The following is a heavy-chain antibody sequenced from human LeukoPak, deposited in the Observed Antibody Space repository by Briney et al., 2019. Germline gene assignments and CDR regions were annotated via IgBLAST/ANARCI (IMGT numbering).Heavy chain of an antibody. J-gene: IGHJ4*02. CDR2: IKSKTDGGTT. Sequence: PGGSLRLSCAASGFTFSNAWMSWVRQAPGKGLEWVGRIKSKTDGGTTDYAAPVKGRFTISRDDSKNTLYLQMNSLKTEDTAVYYCTTEGGSRYYGEDYWGQGTLVTVSS. D-gene: IGHD3-22*01. CDR1: GFTFSNAW. CDR3: TTEGGSRYYGEDY. V-gene: IGHV3-15*01.